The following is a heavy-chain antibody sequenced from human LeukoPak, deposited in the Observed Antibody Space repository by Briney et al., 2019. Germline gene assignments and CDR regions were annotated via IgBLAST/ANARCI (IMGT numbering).Heavy chain of an antibody. V-gene: IGHV1-8*01. CDR2: MNPNSGNT. J-gene: IGHJ5*02. Sequence: GASVKVSCKASGYTFTSYVINWVRQATGQGLEWMGWMNPNSGNTGYAQKFQGRVTMTRNTSISTAYMELSSLRSEDAAVYYCAGGGGLLWFGELSGWFDPWGQGTLVTVSS. CDR1: GYTFTSYV. D-gene: IGHD3-10*01. CDR3: AGGGGLLWFGELSGWFDP.